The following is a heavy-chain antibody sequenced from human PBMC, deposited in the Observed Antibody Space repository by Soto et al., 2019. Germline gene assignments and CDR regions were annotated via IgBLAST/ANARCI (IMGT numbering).Heavy chain of an antibody. CDR3: AGSVSSGYGMDV. CDR1: GYSFTSYW. V-gene: IGHV5-10-1*01. J-gene: IGHJ6*02. D-gene: IGHD6-25*01. CDR2: IDPSDSYT. Sequence: PGESLKISCKGSGYSFTSYWISWVRQMPGKGLEWMGRIDPSDSYTNYSPSFQGHVTISADKSISTAYLQWSSLRASDTAMYYCAGSVSSGYGMDVWGQGTTVTVAS.